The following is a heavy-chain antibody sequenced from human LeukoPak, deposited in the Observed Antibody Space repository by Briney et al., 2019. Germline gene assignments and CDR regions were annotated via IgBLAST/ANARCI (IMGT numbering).Heavy chain of an antibody. CDR2: INPVSAGT. D-gene: IGHD3-10*01. CDR1: GYTFTDYY. J-gene: IGHJ5*02. V-gene: IGHV1-2*02. CDR3: VRDAES. Sequence: ASVKVSCKAFGYTFTDYYMHWVRQAPGQWLEWMGWINPVSAGTKYAQKFQGRVSMTSDSFRGAAYMELHSLRSDDTAVYYCVRDAESWGQGTLVTVSS.